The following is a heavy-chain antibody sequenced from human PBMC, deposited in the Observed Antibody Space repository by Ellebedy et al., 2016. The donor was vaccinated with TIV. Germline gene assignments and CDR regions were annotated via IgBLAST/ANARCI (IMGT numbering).Heavy chain of an antibody. Sequence: GESLKISCATSGFTFSTYWMHWVRQAPGKGLVWVSRINSDGSSTIYADSVKGRFTISRDNARNTVYLHMNSLRAEDTAVYYCAREEYGGDPFHHWGQGTLVTVSS. CDR3: AREEYGGDPFHH. D-gene: IGHD2-21*01. J-gene: IGHJ1*01. CDR1: GFTFSTYW. CDR2: INSDGSST. V-gene: IGHV3-74*01.